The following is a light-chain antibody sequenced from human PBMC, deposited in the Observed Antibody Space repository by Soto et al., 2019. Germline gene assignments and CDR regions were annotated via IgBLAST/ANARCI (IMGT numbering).Light chain of an antibody. CDR3: SSYTSSSTNV. CDR1: RSDVGAYNY. Sequence: HSALTQPASVSGSPGQSITISCTGTRSDVGAYNYVSWYQQHPGKAPKLMIYEVSNRPSGVSNRFSGSKSGNTASLTISGLQAEDEADYSCSSYTSSSTNVFATGTKVTVL. J-gene: IGLJ1*01. V-gene: IGLV2-14*01. CDR2: EVS.